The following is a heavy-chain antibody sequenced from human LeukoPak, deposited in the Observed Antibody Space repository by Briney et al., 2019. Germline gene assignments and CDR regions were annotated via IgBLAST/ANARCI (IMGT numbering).Heavy chain of an antibody. D-gene: IGHD3-3*01. CDR3: ARDPNYDFWSGSYTRWSDP. V-gene: IGHV1-18*04. J-gene: IGHJ5*02. Sequence: GASVKVSCKASGYNFVSYGIDWVRQAPGQGLEWLGWISPYSGTTIYAQNLQGRVTMTTDISTSTAYMELGNLKSDDTAVYFCARDPNYDFWSGSYTRWSDPWGQGTLVTVSS. CDR2: ISPYSGTT. CDR1: GYNFVSYG.